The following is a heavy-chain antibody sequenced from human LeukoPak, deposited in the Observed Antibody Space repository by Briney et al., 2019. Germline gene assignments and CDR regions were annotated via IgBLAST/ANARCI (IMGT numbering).Heavy chain of an antibody. Sequence: PGGSLRHSCAASGVTFSSHGRSWVRQAPAKGLEWVSTISGSGDYTYYADSVKGRFTISRDNSKNTLYLQMNSLRAEDTALYYCARDGSGLVQGGDFDYWGQGTLVTVSS. D-gene: IGHD6-19*01. CDR2: ISGSGDYT. CDR1: GVTFSSHG. J-gene: IGHJ4*02. CDR3: ARDGSGLVQGGDFDY. V-gene: IGHV3-23*01.